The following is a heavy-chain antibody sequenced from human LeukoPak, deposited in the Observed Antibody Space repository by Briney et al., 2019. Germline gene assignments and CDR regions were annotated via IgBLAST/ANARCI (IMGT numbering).Heavy chain of an antibody. D-gene: IGHD1-26*01. V-gene: IGHV3-53*01. CDR2: IYSGGST. Sequence: GRSLRLSCTASGLTVSINYISWVRQDPGKWLEWVSVIYSGGSTLYADSVKGRFSISRDNSKTTLYLQMNSLRAEDTAVYYCARGGSRQPFDYWGQGTLVAVSS. CDR3: ARGGSRQPFDY. CDR1: GLTVSINY. J-gene: IGHJ4*02.